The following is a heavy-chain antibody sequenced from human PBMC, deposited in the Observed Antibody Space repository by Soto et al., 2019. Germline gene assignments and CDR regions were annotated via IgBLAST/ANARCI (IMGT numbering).Heavy chain of an antibody. Sequence: GGSLRLSCAASGFTFSSYAMSWVRQAPGKGLEWVSAISGSGGSTYYADSVKGRFTISRDNSKNTLYLQMNSLRAEDTAVYYCAKAGEMKSTYYDFWSGFLDYYYMDVWGKGTTVTVSS. V-gene: IGHV3-23*01. CDR3: AKAGEMKSTYYDFWSGFLDYYYMDV. CDR2: ISGSGGST. CDR1: GFTFSSYA. D-gene: IGHD3-3*01. J-gene: IGHJ6*03.